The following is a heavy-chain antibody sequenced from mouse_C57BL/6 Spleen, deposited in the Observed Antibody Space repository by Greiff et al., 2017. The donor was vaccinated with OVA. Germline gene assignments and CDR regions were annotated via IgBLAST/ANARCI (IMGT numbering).Heavy chain of an antibody. Sequence: QVQLQQSGPELVKPGASVKISCKASGYAFSGSWMNWVKQRPGTGLEWIGRIYPGDGDTNSNGKFKGKATLTAAKSSSTAYKQLSSQTTKESAVYLCARNDPDARDDWGKGTSVTVSS. D-gene: IGHD2-12*01. CDR3: ARNDPDARDD. J-gene: IGHJ4*01. CDR2: IYPGDGDT. CDR1: GYAFSGSW. V-gene: IGHV1-82*01.